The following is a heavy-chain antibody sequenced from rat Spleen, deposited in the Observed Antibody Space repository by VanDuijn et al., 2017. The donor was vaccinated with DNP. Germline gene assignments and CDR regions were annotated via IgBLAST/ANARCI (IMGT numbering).Heavy chain of an antibody. Sequence: EVQLVESGGGLVQPGRSLKLSCAASGFTFSDYYMAWVRQAPTKGLEWVAYISYDGGSTYYGDSVKGRFTISRDNAKSTLYLQMNSLRSEDMATYYGARHVPGSSYIGYYFDYWGQGVMVTVSS. CDR1: GFTFSDYY. J-gene: IGHJ2*01. V-gene: IGHV5-22*01. D-gene: IGHD1-2*01. CDR2: ISYDGGST. CDR3: ARHVPGSSYIGYYFDY.